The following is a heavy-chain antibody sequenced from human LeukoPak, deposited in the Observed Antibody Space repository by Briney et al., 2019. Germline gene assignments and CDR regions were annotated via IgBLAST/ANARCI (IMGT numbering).Heavy chain of an antibody. CDR2: IYYSGST. J-gene: IGHJ4*02. V-gene: IGHV4-39*07. CDR1: GGSISSSTYY. D-gene: IGHD6-13*01. CDR3: ARGRGAAGLNY. Sequence: SETLSLTCTVSGGSISSSTYYWGWIRQPPGRGLEWIGNIYYSGSTYYNPSLKSRVTISVDKSKNQFSLKLSSVTAADTAVYYCARGRGAAGLNYWGQGTLVTVTS.